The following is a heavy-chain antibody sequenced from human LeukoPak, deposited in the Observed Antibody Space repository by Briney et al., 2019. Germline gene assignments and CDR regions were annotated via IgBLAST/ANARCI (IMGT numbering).Heavy chain of an antibody. CDR1: GYSFTSYW. Sequence: GESLKISCKGSGYSFTSYWIGWVRQMPGKGLEWMGIIYPGDSDTRYSPSFQGQVTISADKSISTAYLQWSSLKASETAMYYCARWASLTYGGNSRGYYYYYGMDVWGQGTTVTVSS. J-gene: IGHJ6*02. CDR2: IYPGDSDT. V-gene: IGHV5-51*01. D-gene: IGHD4-23*01. CDR3: ARWASLTYGGNSRGYYYYYGMDV.